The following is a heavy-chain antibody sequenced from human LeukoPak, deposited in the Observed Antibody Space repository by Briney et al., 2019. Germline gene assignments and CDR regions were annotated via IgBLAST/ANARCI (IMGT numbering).Heavy chain of an antibody. CDR1: GYTFTSYY. Sequence: ASVTVSFESSGYTFTSYYMHWVRQPPGQGLEWMGIINPSGGSTSYAQKFQGRVTMTRDMSTSTVYMELSSLRTEDTAVYYCARDGGSSFDYWGQGTLVTVSS. J-gene: IGHJ4*02. CDR2: INPSGGST. D-gene: IGHD6-6*01. V-gene: IGHV1-46*01. CDR3: ARDGGSSFDY.